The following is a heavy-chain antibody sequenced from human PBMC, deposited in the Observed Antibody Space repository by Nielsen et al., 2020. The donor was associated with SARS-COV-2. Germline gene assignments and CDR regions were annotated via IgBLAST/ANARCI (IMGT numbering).Heavy chain of an antibody. CDR2: IYYSGST. D-gene: IGHD6-13*01. V-gene: IGHV4-39*01. Sequence: PGKGLEWIGSIYYSGSTYYNPSLKSRVTISVDTSKNQFSLKLSSVTAADTAVYYCARQGIAAAGRDYWGQGTLVTVSS. J-gene: IGHJ4*02. CDR3: ARQGIAAAGRDY.